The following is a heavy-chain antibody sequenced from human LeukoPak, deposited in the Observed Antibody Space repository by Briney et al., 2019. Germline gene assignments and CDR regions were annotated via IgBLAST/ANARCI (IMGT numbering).Heavy chain of an antibody. V-gene: IGHV3-48*01. J-gene: IGHJ4*02. CDR2: ISSSSSTM. CDR3: ARGGAARPDY. Sequence: AGSLRLSCAASGFTLSSYGMNWVGQGPGKGLEWVSYISSSSSTMSYADSVKGRFTISRDNAKNSLYLQMNSLRAEDTAVYYCARGGAARPDYWGQGTLVTVSS. CDR1: GFTLSSYG. D-gene: IGHD6-6*01.